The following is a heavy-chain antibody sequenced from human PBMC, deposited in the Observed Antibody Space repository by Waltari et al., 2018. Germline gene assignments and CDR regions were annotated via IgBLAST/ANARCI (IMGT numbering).Heavy chain of an antibody. J-gene: IGHJ5*02. CDR3: ARGGDLQPAATWWFDP. CDR2: IKEDGSEK. CDR1: AFTCRRCL. Sequence: EVQLVESGGGLVQPGGSLGRAWVACAFTCRRCLMGWVRQAPGKGLEWVAKIKEDGSEKHYVDSVKGRFTNSRDNAKNSLFLQMSSLRDEDTAVYYCARGGDLQPAATWWFDPWGQGTLVTVSS. D-gene: IGHD2-2*01. V-gene: IGHV3-7*01.